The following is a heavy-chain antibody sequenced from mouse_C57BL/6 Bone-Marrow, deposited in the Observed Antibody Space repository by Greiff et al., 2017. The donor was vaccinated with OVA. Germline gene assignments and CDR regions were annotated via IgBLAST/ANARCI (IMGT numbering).Heavy chain of an antibody. J-gene: IGHJ4*01. CDR1: GYPFTSYW. V-gene: IGHV1-64*01. Sequence: VQLQQPGAELVKPGASVKLSCKASGYPFTSYWMHWVKQRPGQGLEWIGMIHPNSGSTNYNEKFKSKATLTVDKSSSTAYMQLSSLTSEDSAVYYCARGRIRRAMDYWGQGTSVTVSS. CDR3: ARGRIRRAMDY. CDR2: IHPNSGST. D-gene: IGHD2-12*01.